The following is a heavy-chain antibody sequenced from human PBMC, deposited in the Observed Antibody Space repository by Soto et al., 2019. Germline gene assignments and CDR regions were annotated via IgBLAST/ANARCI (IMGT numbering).Heavy chain of an antibody. D-gene: IGHD3-16*01. V-gene: IGHV4-31*03. CDR2: IYYSGST. J-gene: IGHJ4*02. CDR3: ALRLGDPGRLYFDY. CDR1: GGSISSGGYY. Sequence: PSETLSLTCTVSGGSISSGGYYCSWIRQHPGKGLEWIGYIYYSGSTYYNPSLKSRVSISVDTSKNQFSLKLSSVTAAYTAVYYCALRLGDPGRLYFDYWGQGTLVTVSS.